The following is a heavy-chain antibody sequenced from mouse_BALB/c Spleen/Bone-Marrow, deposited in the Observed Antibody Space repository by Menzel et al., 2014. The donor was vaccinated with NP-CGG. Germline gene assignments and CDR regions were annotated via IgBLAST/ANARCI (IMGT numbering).Heavy chain of an antibody. J-gene: IGHJ3*01. Sequence: EVQLQQSGPELVKPGASVKISCKASGYTFTDYNMHWVKQSHGKSLEWIGYIYRYNGGTGYNQKFKSKATLTVDNSSRTAYMELRSLTSEDSAVYYCARELGGAYWGQGTLVTVPA. D-gene: IGHD4-1*01. CDR3: ARELGGAY. CDR2: IYRYNGGT. CDR1: GYTFTDYN. V-gene: IGHV1S29*02.